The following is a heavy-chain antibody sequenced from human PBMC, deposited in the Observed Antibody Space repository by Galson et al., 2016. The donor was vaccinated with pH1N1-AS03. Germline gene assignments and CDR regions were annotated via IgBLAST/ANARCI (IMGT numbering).Heavy chain of an antibody. CDR2: ISSSSTYI. CDR3: ARDDSSSWDRYYYYGLDV. CDR1: GFTFSGYT. D-gene: IGHD6-13*01. Sequence: SLRLSCAASGFTFSGYTMSWVRQAPGKGLEWVSFISSSSTYIYYADSLKGRFTISRDNAKNSLYLQMNSLRVEDTAVYYCARDDSSSWDRYYYYGLDVWGQGTTVTVS. J-gene: IGHJ6*02. V-gene: IGHV3-21*01.